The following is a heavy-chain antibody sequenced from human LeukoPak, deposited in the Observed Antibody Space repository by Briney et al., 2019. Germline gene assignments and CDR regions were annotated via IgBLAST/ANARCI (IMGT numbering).Heavy chain of an antibody. CDR2: INLNSGVT. D-gene: IGHD6-13*01. CDR1: GYTFTAYH. Sequence: ASVKVSCKASGYTFTAYHFHWVRLAPGQGLEWMGWINLNSGVTRYAQKFQDRVTMTRDTSITTAYMELSRLRSADTAVYYCARDETAATGIAMDVWGQGTTVTVSS. V-gene: IGHV1-2*02. CDR3: ARDETAATGIAMDV. J-gene: IGHJ6*02.